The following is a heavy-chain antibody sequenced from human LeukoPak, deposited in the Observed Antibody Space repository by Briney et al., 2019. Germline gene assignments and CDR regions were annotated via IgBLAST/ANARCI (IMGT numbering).Heavy chain of an antibody. CDR3: ARAIRYGSGSYYTPTNWFDP. J-gene: IGHJ5*02. CDR2: ISSSGSTK. CDR1: GFTFGDYY. V-gene: IGHV3-11*01. D-gene: IGHD3-10*01. Sequence: PGGSLRLSCAASGFTFGDYYMTWIRQAPGKGLQWLSYISSSGSTKYYAESVKGRFTISRDNAKNSLYLQMNSLRAEDTAVYYCARAIRYGSGSYYTPTNWFDPWGQGTLVTVSS.